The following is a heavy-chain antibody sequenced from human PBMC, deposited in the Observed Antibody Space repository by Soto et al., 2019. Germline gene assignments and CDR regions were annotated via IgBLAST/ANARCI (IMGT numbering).Heavy chain of an antibody. V-gene: IGHV3-11*04. CDR1: GFTFSDYY. J-gene: IGHJ4*02. CDR3: ARDPSETAMALTD. D-gene: IGHD5-18*01. CDR2: ISSSGSTI. Sequence: PGGSLRLSCAASGFTFSDYYMSWIRQAPGKGLEWVSYISSSGSTIYYADSVKGRFTISRDNAKNSLYLQMNSLRAEDTAVYYCARDPSETAMALTDWGQGTLVTVSS.